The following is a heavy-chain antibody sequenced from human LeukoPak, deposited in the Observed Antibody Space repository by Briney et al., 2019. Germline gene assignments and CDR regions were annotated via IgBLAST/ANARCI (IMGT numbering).Heavy chain of an antibody. CDR3: ATDGEVGARGYYFGY. CDR2: VNHSGTT. D-gene: IGHD1-26*01. CDR1: GGSFSDYH. J-gene: IGHJ4*02. Sequence: SETLSLTCAVYGGSFSDYHWSWIRQPPGKGLEWIGEVNHSGTTKYNPSLRSRVTISVDTSKNQFSLKLTSVTAADTAVYYCATDGEVGARGYYFGYWGQGTLVTVSS. V-gene: IGHV4-34*01.